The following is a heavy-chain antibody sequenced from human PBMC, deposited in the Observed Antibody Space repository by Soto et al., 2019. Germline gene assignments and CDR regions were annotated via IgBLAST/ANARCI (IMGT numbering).Heavy chain of an antibody. D-gene: IGHD3-3*01. CDR2: IYYSGST. V-gene: IGHV4-59*01. J-gene: IGHJ4*02. CDR3: ARAQLKRPQAVDPLGVAHFDY. CDR1: GGSISSYY. Sequence: QVQLQESGPGLVKPSETLSLTCTVSGGSISSYYWSWIRQPPGKGLEWIGYIYYSGSTNYNPSLKSRVTISVDTSKTQSSLKLSSVTAADTALYYCARAQLKRPQAVDPLGVAHFDYWGQGTLVTVSS.